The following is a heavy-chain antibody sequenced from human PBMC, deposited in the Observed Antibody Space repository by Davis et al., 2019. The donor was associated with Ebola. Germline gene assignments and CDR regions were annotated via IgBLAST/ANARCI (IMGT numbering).Heavy chain of an antibody. CDR2: IYSGGST. D-gene: IGHD4/OR15-4a*01. CDR3: ALTTYYYYGMDV. CDR1: GFTVSSNY. J-gene: IGHJ6*02. Sequence: GESLKISCAASGFTVSSNYMSWVRQAPGKGLEWVSVIYSGGSTYYADSVKGRFTTSRDNSKNTLYLQMNSLRAEDTAVYYCALTTYYYYGMDVWGQGTTVTVSS. V-gene: IGHV3-53*01.